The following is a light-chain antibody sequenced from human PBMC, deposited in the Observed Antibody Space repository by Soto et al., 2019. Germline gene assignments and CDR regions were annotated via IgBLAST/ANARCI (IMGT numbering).Light chain of an antibody. V-gene: IGLV1-40*03. CDR3: QSYDSSLSRRWV. CDR1: SYNNGAGYP. Sequence: QAVVTQPPSVSGAPGQRVTISCTGSSYNNGAGYPVHWYQQLPGTAPKLLVAGNRPSGVPDRFSVSKSGASASLAITGLQAEDEADYYCQSYDSSLSRRWVCGGGTKLTVL. CDR2: G. J-gene: IGLJ3*02.